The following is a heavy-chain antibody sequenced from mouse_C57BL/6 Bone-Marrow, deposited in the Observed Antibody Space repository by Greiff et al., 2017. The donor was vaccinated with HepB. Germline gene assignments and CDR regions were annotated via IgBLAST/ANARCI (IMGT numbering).Heavy chain of an antibody. D-gene: IGHD1-1*02. CDR2: ISDGGSYT. CDR1: GFTFSSYA. V-gene: IGHV5-4*01. J-gene: IGHJ4*01. CDR3: ARDVVYAMDY. Sequence: EVQVVESGGGLVKPGGSLKLSCAASGFTFSSYAMSWVRQTPEKRLEWVATISDGGSYTYYPDNVKGRFTISRDNAKNNLYLQMSHLKSEDTAMYYCARDVVYAMDYWGQGTSVTVSS.